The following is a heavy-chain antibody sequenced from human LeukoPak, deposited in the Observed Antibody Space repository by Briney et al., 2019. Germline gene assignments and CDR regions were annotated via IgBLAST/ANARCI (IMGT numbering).Heavy chain of an antibody. CDR1: GFTFSSYA. D-gene: IGHD1-26*01. CDR3: AKDPAIVGATRSRGDY. Sequence: PGGSLRLSCAASGFTFSSYAMSWVRQAPGKGLEWVSAISGSGGSTYYADSVKGRFTISRDNSKNTLYLQMNSLRAEDTAVYYCAKDPAIVGATRSRGDYWGQGTLVTVSS. CDR2: ISGSGGST. V-gene: IGHV3-23*01. J-gene: IGHJ4*02.